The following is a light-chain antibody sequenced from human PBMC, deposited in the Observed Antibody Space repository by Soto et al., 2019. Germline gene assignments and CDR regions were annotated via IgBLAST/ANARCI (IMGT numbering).Light chain of an antibody. J-gene: IGKJ3*01. CDR1: QSVSSKY. Sequence: EIVLTQSTGTLSLSPGERATLSCRASQSVSSKYLAWYQQKPGQPPRVLIYGTSIRATGIPEMFSGGGSGEDFALTITRLESEDFAVYYWQQYGSSLFTFGPGPKVDF. CDR3: QQYGSSLFT. V-gene: IGKV3-20*01. CDR2: GTS.